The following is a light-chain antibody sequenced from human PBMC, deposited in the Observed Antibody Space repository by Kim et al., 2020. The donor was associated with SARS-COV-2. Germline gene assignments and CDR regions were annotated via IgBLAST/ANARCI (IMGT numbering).Light chain of an antibody. V-gene: IGKV1-27*01. CDR2: DAS. CDR1: QGISNY. CDR3: QKYNNAPRT. J-gene: IGKJ1*01. Sequence: ASVGDRVTITCRASQGISNYLAWYQQKPGKVPKLLIYDASTLQSGAPSRFSGGGSGTDFTLTISSLQPEDVATYYCQKYNNAPRTFGQGTKVDIK.